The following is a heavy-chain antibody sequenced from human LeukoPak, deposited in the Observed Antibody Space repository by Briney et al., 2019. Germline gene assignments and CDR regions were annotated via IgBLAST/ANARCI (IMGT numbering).Heavy chain of an antibody. V-gene: IGHV1-69*05. CDR3: ARGPYDILTGPNFDP. D-gene: IGHD3-9*01. J-gene: IGHJ5*02. Sequence: GSSVKVSCKASGGTFSSYAISWVRQAPGQGLEWMGRLIPIFGTANYAQKFQGRVTITTDESTSTAYMELSSLRSEDTAVYYCARGPYDILTGPNFDPWGQGTLVTVSS. CDR1: GGTFSSYA. CDR2: LIPIFGTA.